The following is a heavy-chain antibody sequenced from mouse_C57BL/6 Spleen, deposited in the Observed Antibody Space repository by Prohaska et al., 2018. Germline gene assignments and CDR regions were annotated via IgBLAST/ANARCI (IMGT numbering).Heavy chain of an antibody. CDR1: GYTFTSYW. CDR2: IYPGSGST. V-gene: IGHV1-55*01. Sequence: RTGASVKMSCKASGYTFTSYWITWVKQRPGQGLEWIGGIYPGSGSTNYNEKFKSKATLTVDTSSSTAYMQLSSLTSEDSAVYYCARRDYYGSSWYFDVWGTGTTVTVSS. J-gene: IGHJ1*03. D-gene: IGHD1-1*01. CDR3: ARRDYYGSSWYFDV.